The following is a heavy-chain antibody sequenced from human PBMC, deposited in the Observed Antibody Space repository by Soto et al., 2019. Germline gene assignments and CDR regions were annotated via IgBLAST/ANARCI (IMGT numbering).Heavy chain of an antibody. V-gene: IGHV1-18*01. D-gene: IGHD3-3*01. CDR2: ISDYNGNT. Sequence: QVQLVQSGAEVKKPGASVKVSCKTSGYTFTNYGISWVRQAPGQGLEWMGWISDYNGNTNYAQRCQGRVTMTTDTSTSTAYMELRSLKSDDTAVYYCVRDYDFWRSVGWFDPWGQGTLVTVSS. CDR1: GYTFTNYG. J-gene: IGHJ5*02. CDR3: VRDYDFWRSVGWFDP.